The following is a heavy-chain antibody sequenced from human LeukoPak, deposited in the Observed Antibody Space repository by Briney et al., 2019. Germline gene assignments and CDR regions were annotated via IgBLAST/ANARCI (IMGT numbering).Heavy chain of an antibody. CDR3: ARADYFDY. J-gene: IGHJ4*02. CDR2: INGDGSTT. CDR1: GFTFSSYW. V-gene: IGHV3-74*01. Sequence: PGGSLRLSCAASGFTFSSYWMHWVRQGPGKGLVWVSRINGDGSTTHYADSVKGRFTISRDNAKNSLYLQMNSLRAEDTAVYYCARADYFDYWGQGTLVTVSS.